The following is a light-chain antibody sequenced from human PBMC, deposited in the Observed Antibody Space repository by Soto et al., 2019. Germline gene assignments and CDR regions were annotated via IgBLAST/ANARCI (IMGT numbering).Light chain of an antibody. V-gene: IGKV1-39*01. CDR2: GAS. CDR1: QSISRY. Sequence: DIQMTQSPSSLSASVGDRVTITCRASQSISRYLNWYQQKPGKAPKLLIYGASSLQSGVPSRFSGSGSGTDFTLTISSLQPEDFATYYCQQSYNTPTFGPGTKVDIK. CDR3: QQSYNTPT. J-gene: IGKJ3*01.